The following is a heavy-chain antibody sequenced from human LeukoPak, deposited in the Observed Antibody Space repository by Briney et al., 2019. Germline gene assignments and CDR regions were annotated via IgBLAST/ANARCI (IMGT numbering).Heavy chain of an antibody. CDR2: ISYDGSNK. Sequence: PGRSLRLSCAASGFTFSSYAMHWVRQAPGKRLEWVAVISYDGSNKYYADSVKGRFTISRDNSKNTLYLQMNSLRAEDTAVYYCAKISCGGDCYKYYFDYWGQGTLVTVSS. CDR1: GFTFSSYA. V-gene: IGHV3-30*04. J-gene: IGHJ4*02. CDR3: AKISCGGDCYKYYFDY. D-gene: IGHD2-21*02.